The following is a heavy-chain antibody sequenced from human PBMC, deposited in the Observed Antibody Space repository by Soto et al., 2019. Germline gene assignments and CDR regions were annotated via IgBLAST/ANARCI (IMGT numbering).Heavy chain of an antibody. CDR2: IIPIFGTA. Sequence: SVKVSCKASGGTFSSYAISWVRQAPGQGLEWMGGIIPIFGTANYAQKFQGRVTITADESTSTAYMELSSLRSEDTAVYYCASPSYDSSGYYYGFDYWGQGTLVTVPS. J-gene: IGHJ4*02. D-gene: IGHD3-22*01. V-gene: IGHV1-69*13. CDR3: ASPSYDSSGYYYGFDY. CDR1: GGTFSSYA.